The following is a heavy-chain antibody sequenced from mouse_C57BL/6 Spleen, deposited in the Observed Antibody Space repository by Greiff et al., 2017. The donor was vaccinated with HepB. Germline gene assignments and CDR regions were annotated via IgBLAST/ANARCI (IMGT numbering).Heavy chain of an antibody. CDR1: GFTFSDYG. CDR2: ISRGSSTI. V-gene: IGHV5-17*01. J-gene: IGHJ1*03. CDR3: ARVQYGNFDV. Sequence: EVQLVESGGGLVKPGASLKLSCAASGFTFSDYGMHWVRQAPGKGLEWVAYISRGSSTIYYADKVKGRFTISRDNAKNTLFLQLTSLRSEDTAMYYCARVQYGNFDVWGTGTTVTVSA. D-gene: IGHD2-10*02.